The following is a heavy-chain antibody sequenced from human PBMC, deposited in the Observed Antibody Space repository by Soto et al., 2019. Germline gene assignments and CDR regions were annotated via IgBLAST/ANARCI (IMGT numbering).Heavy chain of an antibody. J-gene: IGHJ5*02. CDR1: GGSFSGYY. CDR2: INHSGST. Sequence: QVQLQQWGAGLLKPSETLSLTCAVYGGSFSGYYWSWIRQPPGKGLEWIGEINHSGSTNYNPSLKSRVTISVDTSKNQFSLKLSSETAADTAVYYCARAGYSSSWYRWFDPWGQGTLVTVSS. D-gene: IGHD6-13*01. CDR3: ARAGYSSSWYRWFDP. V-gene: IGHV4-34*01.